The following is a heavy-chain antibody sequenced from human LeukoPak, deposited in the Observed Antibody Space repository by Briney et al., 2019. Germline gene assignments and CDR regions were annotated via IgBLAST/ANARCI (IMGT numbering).Heavy chain of an antibody. V-gene: IGHV4-59*01. CDR3: ARVGDWNDLVY. J-gene: IGHJ4*02. CDR1: GASISTYY. D-gene: IGHD1-1*01. CDR2: ISYTVTS. Sequence: SQTLSLTCPVSGASISTYYWSWIRQPPGKGLEWIGYISYTVTSNYNPSLKSRVTILVDTCKNQFSLKLSSVTAAGTAVYYCARVGDWNDLVYWGQGTLVTVSS.